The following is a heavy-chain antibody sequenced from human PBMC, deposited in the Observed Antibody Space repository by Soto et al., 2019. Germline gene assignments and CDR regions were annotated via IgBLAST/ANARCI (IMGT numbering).Heavy chain of an antibody. Sequence: ASVKVSCKASGGTFSSYAISWVRQAPGQGLEWMGVINPSGGSTTYAQKFQGRVTMTRDTSTSTVYMELSSLRSEDTAVYYCARDQGAGTYHFDYWGQGTPVTVS. J-gene: IGHJ4*02. D-gene: IGHD1-26*01. V-gene: IGHV1-46*01. CDR3: ARDQGAGTYHFDY. CDR1: GGTFSSYA. CDR2: INPSGGST.